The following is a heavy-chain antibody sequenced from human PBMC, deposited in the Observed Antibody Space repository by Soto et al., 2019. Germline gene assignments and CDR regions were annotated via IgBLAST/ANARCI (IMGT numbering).Heavy chain of an antibody. J-gene: IGHJ6*02. CDR1: GFTVSSNY. D-gene: IGHD3-16*01. CDR2: IYSGGST. Sequence: XVSLRLSGAASGFTVSSNYMSGVRQAPGKGLEWVSVIYSGGSTYYADSVKGRFTISRVNSKNTLYLQMNSLRAEDTAVYYCARDRRFGDYGMDVWGQGTTVTVSS. V-gene: IGHV3-53*01. CDR3: ARDRRFGDYGMDV.